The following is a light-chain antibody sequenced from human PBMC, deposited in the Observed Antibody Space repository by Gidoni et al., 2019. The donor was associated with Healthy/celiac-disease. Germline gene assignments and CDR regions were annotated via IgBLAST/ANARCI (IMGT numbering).Light chain of an antibody. CDR2: KDS. CDR1: ALPKQY. J-gene: IGLJ1*01. V-gene: IGLV3-25*03. CDR3: QSADSSGTYGV. Sequence: SYELPQPPSVSVSPGQTARITCSGDALPKQYAYWYQQKPGQAPVLVLYKDSERPSGIPERFSGSSSGTTVTLTISGVQAEDEADYYCQSADSSGTYGVFGTGTKVTVL.